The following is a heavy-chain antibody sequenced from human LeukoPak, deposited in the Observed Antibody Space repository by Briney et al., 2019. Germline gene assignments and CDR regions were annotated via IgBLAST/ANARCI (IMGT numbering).Heavy chain of an antibody. CDR3: ARTLHCSSTSCYDWYFDL. Sequence: PSETLSLTCAVYGGSFSGYYWSWIRQPPGKGLEWIGEINHSGSTNYNPSLKSRVTISVDTSKNQFSLKLGSVTAADTAVYYCARTLHCSSTSCYDWYFDLWGRGTLVTVSS. CDR2: INHSGST. J-gene: IGHJ2*01. D-gene: IGHD2-2*01. CDR1: GGSFSGYY. V-gene: IGHV4-34*01.